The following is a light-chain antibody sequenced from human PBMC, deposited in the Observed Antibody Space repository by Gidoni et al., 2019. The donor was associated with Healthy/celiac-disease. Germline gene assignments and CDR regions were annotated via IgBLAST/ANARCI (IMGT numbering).Light chain of an antibody. J-gene: IGKJ3*01. V-gene: IGKV3-20*01. CDR1: QSVSSSY. Sequence: EIVLTQSPGTLSLSPGERATLSCRASQSVSSSYLAWYQQKPGQAPRLLIYGASSRATGIPDRFSGSGSGTDFTLTISRLEPEDFAVYYCQQYGSSPLFGPGTKVEIK. CDR3: QQYGSSPL. CDR2: GAS.